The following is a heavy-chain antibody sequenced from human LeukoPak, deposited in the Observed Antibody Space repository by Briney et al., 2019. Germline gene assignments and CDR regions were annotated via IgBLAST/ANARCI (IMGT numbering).Heavy chain of an antibody. CDR2: ISGSGGRT. CDR1: GFTFTNYV. J-gene: IGHJ4*02. CDR3: AKDSWRDQLPFIFDY. D-gene: IGHD2-2*01. Sequence: GGSLRLSCAASGFTFTNYVMSWVRRAPGKGLEWVSGISGSGGRTFYADSVKGRFSISRDNSKNTLSLQMNSLRADDTAVYYCAKDSWRDQLPFIFDYWGQGILVTVSS. V-gene: IGHV3-23*01.